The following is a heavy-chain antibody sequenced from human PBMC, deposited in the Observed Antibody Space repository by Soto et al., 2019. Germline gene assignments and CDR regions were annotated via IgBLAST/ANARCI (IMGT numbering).Heavy chain of an antibody. CDR1: GGSMSRYF. D-gene: IGHD1-26*01. J-gene: IGHJ3*02. CDR3: ARGRGGTYDAFDI. V-gene: IGHV4-59*01. CDR2: IYYSGTT. Sequence: SETLSLTCTVSGGSMSRYFWSWIRQPPGKGLEWIGYIYYSGTTNYNPSLKSRVTTSLDTSKNQFSLKVVSLTAADTAFYYCARGRGGTYDAFDIWGPGTLVTVS.